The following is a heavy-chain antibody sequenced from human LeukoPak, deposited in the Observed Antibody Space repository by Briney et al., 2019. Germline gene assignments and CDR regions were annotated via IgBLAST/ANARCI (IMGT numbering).Heavy chain of an antibody. CDR3: ARVGPAGGSYHDFDY. D-gene: IGHD1-26*01. Sequence: PGGSLRLSCAASGFTFSSYGMSWVRQAPGKGLEWVSSISSSSSYIYYADSVKGRFTISRDNAKNSLYLQMNSLRAEDTAVYYCARVGPAGGSYHDFDYWGQGTLVTVSS. CDR2: ISSSSSYI. J-gene: IGHJ4*02. V-gene: IGHV3-21*01. CDR1: GFTFSSYG.